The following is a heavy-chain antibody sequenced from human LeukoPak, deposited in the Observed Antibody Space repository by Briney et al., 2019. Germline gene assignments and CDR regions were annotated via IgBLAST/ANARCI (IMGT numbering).Heavy chain of an antibody. D-gene: IGHD3-10*01. CDR3: AKDRWFREPKSPDY. V-gene: IGHV3-23*01. Sequence: PGGSLRLSCAASGFSISSYAMSWVRQAPGKGLEWVSAIRGSGGSTYYADFVKGRFTISRDNSKNTLYLQMNSLRAEDTVVYYCAKDRWFREPKSPDYWGQGTLVTVSS. CDR2: IRGSGGST. CDR1: GFSISSYA. J-gene: IGHJ4*02.